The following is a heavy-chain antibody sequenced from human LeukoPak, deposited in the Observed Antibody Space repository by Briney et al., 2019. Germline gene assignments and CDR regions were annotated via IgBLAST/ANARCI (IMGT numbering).Heavy chain of an antibody. CDR2: IYYSGST. CDR3: ARLAGYSYGYAPFDY. D-gene: IGHD5-18*01. J-gene: IGHJ4*02. V-gene: IGHV4-59*08. Sequence: SETLSLTCTVSGGSFSSYYWSWIRQPPGKGLEWIGYIYYSGSTNYNPSLKSRVTISVDTSKNQFSLKLSSVTAADTAVYYCARLAGYSYGYAPFDYWGQGTLVTVSS. CDR1: GGSFSSYY.